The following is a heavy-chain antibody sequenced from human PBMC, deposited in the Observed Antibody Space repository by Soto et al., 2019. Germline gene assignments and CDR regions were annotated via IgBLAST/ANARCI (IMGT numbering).Heavy chain of an antibody. Sequence: EVQLVESGGGLVQPGGSLRLSCAASGFTFSDHYMDWVRQAPGKGLEWVGRIRNKRYDYTTEYAVSVKGRFTISRDDSQSSVFLPIDSARTEDTAVYYCATSRPINNWSDFDYWGQGTVVSVSS. V-gene: IGHV3-72*01. CDR2: IRNKRYDYTT. D-gene: IGHD1-1*01. J-gene: IGHJ4*02. CDR1: GFTFSDHY. CDR3: ATSRPINNWSDFDY.